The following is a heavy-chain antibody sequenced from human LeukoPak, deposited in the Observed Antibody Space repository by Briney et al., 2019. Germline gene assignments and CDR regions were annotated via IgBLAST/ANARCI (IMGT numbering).Heavy chain of an antibody. V-gene: IGHV3-11*04. Sequence: GGSLRLSCAASGFTFSDYYMSWIRQAPGKGLEWVSFISTSGNTILYADSVKGRFTISRDNAKNSLYLQMNSLRAEDTAVYYCVRDPPSDSHWGQGTLVTVSS. CDR2: ISTSGNTI. CDR1: GFTFSDYY. J-gene: IGHJ4*02. CDR3: VRDPPSDSH.